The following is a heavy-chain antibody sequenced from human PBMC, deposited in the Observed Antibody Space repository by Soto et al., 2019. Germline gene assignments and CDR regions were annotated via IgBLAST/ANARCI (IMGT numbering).Heavy chain of an antibody. V-gene: IGHV4-59*01. J-gene: IGHJ5*02. CDR3: ARTSRPTYCSSTSCYYFWFDP. D-gene: IGHD2-2*01. CDR1: GGSISSYY. CDR2: IYYSGST. Sequence: PSETLSLTCTVSGGSISSYYWSWIRQPPGKGLEWIGCIYYSGSTNYNPSLKSRVTISVDTSKNQFSLKLSSVTAADTAVYYCARTSRPTYCSSTSCYYFWFDPWGQGTLVTVSS.